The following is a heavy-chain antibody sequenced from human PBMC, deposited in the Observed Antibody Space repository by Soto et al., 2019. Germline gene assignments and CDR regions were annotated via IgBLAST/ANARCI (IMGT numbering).Heavy chain of an antibody. CDR3: ASHKKTSERHHYFDY. J-gene: IGHJ4*02. V-gene: IGHV5-51*01. Sequence: GESLKISCKSSGYSFTTYWIGWVLQMPGKGLEWMGIIYPGDSDTRYSPSFQGQVTISADKSISTAYLQWSSLKASDTAMYYCASHKKTSERHHYFDYWRQGSKVTIAS. CDR2: IYPGDSDT. CDR1: GYSFTTYW. D-gene: IGHD1-1*01.